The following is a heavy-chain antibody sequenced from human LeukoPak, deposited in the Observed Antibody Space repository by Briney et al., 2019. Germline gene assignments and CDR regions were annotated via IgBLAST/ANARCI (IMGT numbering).Heavy chain of an antibody. J-gene: IGHJ4*02. D-gene: IGHD3-10*01. CDR3: ARKGSGSYYFDY. Sequence: SETLSLTCTVSGGSISNYYWNLIRQPAGKGLEWIGRIYTSGSTNYNPSLKSRVTMSVDTSKNQFSLKLSSVTAADTAVYYCARKGSGSYYFDYWGQGTLVTVSS. CDR1: GGSISNYY. V-gene: IGHV4-4*07. CDR2: IYTSGST.